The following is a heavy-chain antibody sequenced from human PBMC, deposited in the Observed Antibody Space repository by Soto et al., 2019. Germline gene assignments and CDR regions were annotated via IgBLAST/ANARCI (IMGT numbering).Heavy chain of an antibody. CDR2: LPEIGTNT. J-gene: IGHJ4*02. V-gene: IGHV3-23*01. CDR3: EKNSGVGATWCLGC. CDR1: GCTFSNYG. Sequence: EGSLRRSCAASGCTFSNYGMSWVRQAPGKALEWVSSLPEIGTNTYYADSVKGRFTISRDNSKNTLFLQINNLRAGDTAVYYCEKNSGVGATWCLGCCGRGTRFAVCS. D-gene: IGHD1-26*01.